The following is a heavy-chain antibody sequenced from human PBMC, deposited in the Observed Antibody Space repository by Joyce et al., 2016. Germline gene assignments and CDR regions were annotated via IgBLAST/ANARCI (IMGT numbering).Heavy chain of an antibody. Sequence: QVLLVQSGATVKRPGSSLRVSCKSSGGAFSNFTVNWVRQAPGQRLEWMGGIIPFFGAAKYAEHFQGRVTWTADLSTRTAYMELRSLTSADTAVYYCARGGTSSDHYFFYTLDVWGPGTTVIVSS. CDR3: ARGGTSSDHYFFYTLDV. V-gene: IGHV1-69*12. J-gene: IGHJ6*02. CDR1: GGAFSNFT. CDR2: IIPFFGAA. D-gene: IGHD1-14*01.